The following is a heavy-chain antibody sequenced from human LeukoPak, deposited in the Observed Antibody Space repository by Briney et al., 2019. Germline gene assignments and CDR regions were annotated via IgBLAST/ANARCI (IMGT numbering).Heavy chain of an antibody. CDR3: ARGQMWLPLMYGYFDL. J-gene: IGHJ2*01. V-gene: IGHV3-33*01. Sequence: GRSLRLSCAASGFTFSSFDMHWVRQAPGKGLEWVAVIWSDGSNKYYADSVKGRFTISRDNSKNTLYLQMNSLRAEDTAVYYCARGQMWLPLMYGYFDLWGRGTLVTVSS. CDR1: GFTFSSFD. CDR2: IWSDGSNK. D-gene: IGHD5-12*01.